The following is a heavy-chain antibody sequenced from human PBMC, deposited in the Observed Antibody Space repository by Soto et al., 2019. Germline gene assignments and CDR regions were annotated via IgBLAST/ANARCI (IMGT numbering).Heavy chain of an antibody. Sequence: EVQLVESGGGLVQPGGSLRLSCAASGFSFRSYAMNWVRQAPGKGLEWLSFITGNSRTIFYADSVRGRFTVSRDNAQNSLYLQMNGLKDEDTAVYSCARDRDGGSFDYWGQGTLVTVSS. J-gene: IGHJ4*02. CDR3: ARDRDGGSFDY. CDR1: GFSFRSYA. D-gene: IGHD3-16*01. CDR2: ITGNSRTI. V-gene: IGHV3-48*02.